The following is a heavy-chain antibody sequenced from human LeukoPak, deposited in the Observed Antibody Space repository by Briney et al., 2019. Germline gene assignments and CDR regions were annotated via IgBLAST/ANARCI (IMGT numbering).Heavy chain of an antibody. CDR1: GFNFDKYA. Sequence: GSLRLSCTASGFNFDKYAMHWVRQRPGKGLEWVAVISADGTTDHADSVKGRFTVSRDNSKESLFLQMSSLRDEDTALHYCATWAFYHGLDVWGQGTTVTVSS. J-gene: IGHJ6*02. V-gene: IGHV3-43*02. CDR3: ATWAFYHGLDV. CDR2: ISADGTT. D-gene: IGHD1-26*01.